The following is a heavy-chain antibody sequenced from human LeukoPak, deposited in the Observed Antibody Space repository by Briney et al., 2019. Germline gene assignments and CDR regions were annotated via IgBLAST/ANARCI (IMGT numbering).Heavy chain of an antibody. Sequence: SETLSLTCAVSGGSFSGFYWTWIRQSPEKGLEWIGEINHSGSYTNNPSLKSRVTISVATPRNQVFLELTSVTAADTAVYYCARGRYDGGYMGGFYYLDFWGQGTQVTVSS. D-gene: IGHD5-24*01. CDR2: INHSGSY. V-gene: IGHV4-34*01. J-gene: IGHJ4*02. CDR3: ARGRYDGGYMGGFYYLDF. CDR1: GGSFSGFY.